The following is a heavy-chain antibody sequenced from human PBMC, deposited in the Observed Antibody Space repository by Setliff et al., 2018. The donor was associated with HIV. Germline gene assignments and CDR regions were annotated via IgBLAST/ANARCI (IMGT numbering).Heavy chain of an antibody. Sequence: SQTRSLTCPVSGGSPSSDSSDYHWSWIRQAPGKGLEWIGYIYYAGDTNFNPSLKSRVTLSVDMPTNQVSLKLNSMTAADTAVYYCARGTVEQFSSTHYYMDVWGKGTAVTVSS. J-gene: IGHJ6*03. CDR3: ARGTVEQFSSTHYYMDV. CDR2: IYYAGDT. V-gene: IGHV4-61*08. CDR1: GGSPSSDSSDYH. D-gene: IGHD6-19*01.